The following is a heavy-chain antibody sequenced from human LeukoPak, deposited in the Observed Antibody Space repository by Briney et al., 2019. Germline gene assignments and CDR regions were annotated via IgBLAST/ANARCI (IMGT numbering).Heavy chain of an antibody. Sequence: GASVKVSCKASGYTFTSYYMHWVRQAPGQGLEWMGWINPNSGGTNYAQKFQGRVTMTRDTSISTAYMELSRLRSDDTAVYYCARRSKRITMIVVANDAFDIWGQGTMVTVSS. V-gene: IGHV1-2*02. CDR3: ARRSKRITMIVVANDAFDI. D-gene: IGHD3-22*01. CDR1: GYTFTSYY. CDR2: INPNSGGT. J-gene: IGHJ3*02.